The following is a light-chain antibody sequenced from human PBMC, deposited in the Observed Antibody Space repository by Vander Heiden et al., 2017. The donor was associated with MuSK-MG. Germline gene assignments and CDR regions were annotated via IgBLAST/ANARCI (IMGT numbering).Light chain of an antibody. V-gene: IGLV2-14*01. CDR3: SSYTSSSTLV. Sequence: QSALIQPASVSGSPGRSITISCTGTSSDVGGYNYVSWYQQHPGKAPKLMIYDVSNRPSGVSNRFSGSKSGNTASLTISGLQAEDEADYYCSSYTSSSTLVFGGGTKLTVL. J-gene: IGLJ2*01. CDR1: SSDVGGYNY. CDR2: DVS.